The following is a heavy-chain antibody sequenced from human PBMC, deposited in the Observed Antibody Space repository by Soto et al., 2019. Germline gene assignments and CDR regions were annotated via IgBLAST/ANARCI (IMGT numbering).Heavy chain of an antibody. CDR1: GYTFTGYY. V-gene: IGHV1-2*02. CDR2: INPNSGGT. Sequence: ASVKVSCKASGYTFTGYYMHWVRQAPGQGLEWMGWINPNSGGTNYAQKFQGRVTMTRDTSISTAYMELSRLRSDDTAVYYCARASELELLSAFDIWGQGTMVTVSS. D-gene: IGHD1-7*01. CDR3: ARASELELLSAFDI. J-gene: IGHJ3*02.